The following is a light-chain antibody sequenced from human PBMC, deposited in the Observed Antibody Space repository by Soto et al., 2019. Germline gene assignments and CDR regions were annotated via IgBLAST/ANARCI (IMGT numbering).Light chain of an antibody. V-gene: IGKV3-20*01. CDR3: PLYVSAPPS. Sequence: SQSVSSSYLAWYQQKPGQAPRLLIYGASSRATGIPDRFSGSGSLSDFTLTTSGLEPQSRPAYCCPLYVSAPPSFGEGTRLEIK. CDR2: GAS. J-gene: IGKJ5*01. CDR1: QSVSSSY.